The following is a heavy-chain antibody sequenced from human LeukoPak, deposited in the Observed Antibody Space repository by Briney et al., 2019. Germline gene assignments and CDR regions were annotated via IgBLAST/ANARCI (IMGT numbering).Heavy chain of an antibody. D-gene: IGHD5-24*01. Sequence: GGSLRLSCAASGFTFSSYSVNWVRQAPGKGLEWVSSISSSSSYIYYADSVKGRFTISRDNAKNSLYLQMNSLRAEDTAVYYCARAGREMEPDYWGQGTLVTVSS. CDR3: ARAGREMEPDY. V-gene: IGHV3-21*01. CDR1: GFTFSSYS. J-gene: IGHJ4*02. CDR2: ISSSSSYI.